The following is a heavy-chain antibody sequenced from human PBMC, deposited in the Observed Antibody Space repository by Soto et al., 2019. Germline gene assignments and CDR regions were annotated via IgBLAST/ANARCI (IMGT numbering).Heavy chain of an antibody. J-gene: IGHJ4*02. V-gene: IGHV1-69*06. CDR2: IVPMFGTS. Sequence: QERLVQSGAEVRKPGSSVKVSCKVTGGTSTRYAINWVRQAPGQGLEWMGGIVPMFGTSKYAQKFQGRVTITADTSTNIAYMELRSMRSEDTAVYYCNRGSEYDFWSGYLWGQGTLVSVSS. CDR1: GGTSTRYA. D-gene: IGHD3-3*01. CDR3: NRGSEYDFWSGYL.